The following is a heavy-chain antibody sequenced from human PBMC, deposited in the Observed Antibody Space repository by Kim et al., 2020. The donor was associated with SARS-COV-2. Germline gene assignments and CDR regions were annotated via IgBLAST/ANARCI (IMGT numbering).Heavy chain of an antibody. CDR3: ARGGFYYDSLGYYMDV. V-gene: IGHV1-69*04. J-gene: IGHJ6*03. D-gene: IGHD3-22*01. Sequence: QKFQGRVTITADKSTSTAYMELSSLRSEDTAVYYCARGGFYYDSLGYYMDVWGKGTTVTVSS.